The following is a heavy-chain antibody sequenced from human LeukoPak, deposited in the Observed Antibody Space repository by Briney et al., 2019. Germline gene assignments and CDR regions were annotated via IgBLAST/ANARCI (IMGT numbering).Heavy chain of an antibody. CDR1: GFTFSSYG. J-gene: IGHJ4*02. CDR2: ISYDGSNK. CDR3: AKDLRTLGAFDFDY. D-gene: IGHD3-16*01. V-gene: IGHV3-30*18. Sequence: GGSLRLSCAASGFTFSSYGMHWVRQAPGKGLEWVAVISYDGSNKYYADSVQGRFTISRDNSKNTLYLQMNSLRAEDTAVYYCAKDLRTLGAFDFDYWGQGTLVTVSS.